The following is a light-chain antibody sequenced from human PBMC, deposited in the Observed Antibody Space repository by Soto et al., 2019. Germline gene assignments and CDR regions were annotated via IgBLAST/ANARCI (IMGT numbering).Light chain of an antibody. CDR2: DVS. J-gene: IGLJ2*01. CDR3: SSYTSSSTLV. Sequence: QSALTQPASVSGSPGQSITISCNGTSSDVGGYNYVSWYQQHPGKAPKLMIYDVSNRPSGVSNRFSGSKSGNTASLTISGLPAEDDADYYCSSYTSSSTLVFGGGTKLTVL. V-gene: IGLV2-14*01. CDR1: SSDVGGYNY.